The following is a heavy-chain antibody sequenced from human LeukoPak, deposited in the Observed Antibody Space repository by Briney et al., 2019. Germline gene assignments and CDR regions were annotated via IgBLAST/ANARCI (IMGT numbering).Heavy chain of an antibody. V-gene: IGHV3-23*01. J-gene: IGHJ3*02. Sequence: GGSLRLSCAASGFTFSSYAMSWVRQAPGKGLEWVSAISGSGGSTYYADSVKGRFTISRDNSKNTLYLQMNSLRAVDTAVYYCAKEGELRYFDWLSAGGGAFDIWGQGTMVTVSS. CDR2: ISGSGGST. D-gene: IGHD3-9*01. CDR3: AKEGELRYFDWLSAGGGAFDI. CDR1: GFTFSSYA.